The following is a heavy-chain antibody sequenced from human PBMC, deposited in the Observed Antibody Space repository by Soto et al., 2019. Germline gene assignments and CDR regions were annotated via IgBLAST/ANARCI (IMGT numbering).Heavy chain of an antibody. Sequence: ASVKVSFKVSGYTLTELSMHWVRQAPGKGLEWMGGFDPEDGETIYAQKFQGRVTMTEDTSTDTAYMELSSLRSEDTAVYYCATDSGGSGGYFDYWGQGTLVTVSS. J-gene: IGHJ4*02. CDR2: FDPEDGET. D-gene: IGHD6-19*01. V-gene: IGHV1-24*01. CDR1: GYTLTELS. CDR3: ATDSGGSGGYFDY.